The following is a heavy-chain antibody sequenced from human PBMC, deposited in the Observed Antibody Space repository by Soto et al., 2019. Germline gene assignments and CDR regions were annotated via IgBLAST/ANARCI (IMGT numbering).Heavy chain of an antibody. V-gene: IGHV3-23*01. Sequence: EVQLLESGGGLVKPGGSLRLSCAASGFTFTNYAMTWVRQAPGKGLGWVSSISGGDGDTSYADSVKGRFTISRDNSENTMFLQMNSLRPDDTAVYYCAKDRFTSTVRKYWFFDLWGRGTLVTVSS. CDR2: ISGGDGDT. D-gene: IGHD3-10*01. CDR1: GFTFTNYA. J-gene: IGHJ2*01. CDR3: AKDRFTSTVRKYWFFDL.